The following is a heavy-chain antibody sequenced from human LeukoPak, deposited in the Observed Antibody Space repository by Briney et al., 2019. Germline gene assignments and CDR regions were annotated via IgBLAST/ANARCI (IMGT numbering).Heavy chain of an antibody. D-gene: IGHD6-6*01. V-gene: IGHV3-11*06. CDR3: AREIAAREIYYYYGMDV. Sequence: GGSLRLSCAASGFTFSDYYMSWIRQAPGKGLEWVSSISSSSSYIYYADSVKGRFTISRDNAKNSLYLQMNSLRAEDTAVYYCAREIAAREIYYYYGMDVWGQGTTVTVSS. CDR1: GFTFSDYY. CDR2: ISSSSSYI. J-gene: IGHJ6*02.